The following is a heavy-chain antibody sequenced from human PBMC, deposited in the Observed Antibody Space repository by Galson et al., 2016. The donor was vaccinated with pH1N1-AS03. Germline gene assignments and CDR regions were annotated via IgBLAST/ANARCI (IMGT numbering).Heavy chain of an antibody. V-gene: IGHV5-51*03. CDR2: IFPDDSDV. Sequence: QSGAEVKKPGESLKISCKGSGYNFNTYWIAWVRQAPGKGLEWMGIIFPDDSDVRYNPSFQGHITISADKSISTAYLQWSSLRASDTAMYYCARIVVVPTATQRVSNWFDPWGQGILVTVSS. J-gene: IGHJ5*02. D-gene: IGHD2-2*01. CDR3: ARIVVVPTATQRVSNWFDP. CDR1: GYNFNTYW.